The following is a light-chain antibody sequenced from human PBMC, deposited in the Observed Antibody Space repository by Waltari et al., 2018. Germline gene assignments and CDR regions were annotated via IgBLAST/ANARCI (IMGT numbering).Light chain of an antibody. Sequence: QSVLTQPASVSGSPGQSITISCTGSRSDVGNYHFVSWYQQHPDEAPKLVIYEGSKRPSGISIRFSGSKSGNTASLTISRLQAEDEADYFCCSYAGSRTPWVFGGGTRVTVL. CDR1: RSDVGNYHF. V-gene: IGLV2-23*01. J-gene: IGLJ3*02. CDR3: CSYAGSRTPWV. CDR2: EGS.